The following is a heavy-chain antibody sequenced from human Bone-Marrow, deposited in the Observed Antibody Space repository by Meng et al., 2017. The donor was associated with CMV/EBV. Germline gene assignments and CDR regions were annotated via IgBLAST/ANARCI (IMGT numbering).Heavy chain of an antibody. D-gene: IGHD1-20*01. CDR2: IKSKTDGGTT. J-gene: IGHJ4*01. Sequence: GESLKISCAASGFTFSNAWMSWVRQAPGKGLEWVGRIKSKTDGGTTDYAAPVKGRFTISRDDSKNTLYLQMNSLKTEDTAVYYCTTDRRITGIFKPLSRVDYWGHGTLVTVSS. CDR1: GFTFSNAW. V-gene: IGHV3-15*01. CDR3: TTDRRITGIFKPLSRVDY.